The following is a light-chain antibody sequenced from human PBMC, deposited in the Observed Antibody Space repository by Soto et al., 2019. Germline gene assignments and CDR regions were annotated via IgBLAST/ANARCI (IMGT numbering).Light chain of an antibody. CDR2: YDS. Sequence: SSELTQPPSVSVAPGKTARITCGGNNIGSKSVHWYQQKPGQAPVLVIYYDSDRPSGIPERFSGSNSGNTATLTISRVEAGDEADYYCQVWDSSSDLPFGGGTKVTVL. CDR1: NIGSKS. V-gene: IGLV3-21*04. J-gene: IGLJ2*01. CDR3: QVWDSSSDLP.